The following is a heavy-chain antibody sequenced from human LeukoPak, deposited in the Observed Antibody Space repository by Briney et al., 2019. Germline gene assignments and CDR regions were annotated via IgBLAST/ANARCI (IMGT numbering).Heavy chain of an antibody. D-gene: IGHD1/OR15-1a*01. CDR3: ARDVEHTDGRCFGP. J-gene: IGHJ5*02. CDR1: GGPISTYF. Sequence: SETLSLTCTVSGGPISTYFWSWIRQSPGKGLEWIGYIYNGGNTEYNPSLESRVTISLDTSKNQFSLKLTSVTAADTAIYYCARDVEHTDGRCFGPWGHGSLVTVSS. CDR2: IYNGGNT. V-gene: IGHV4-59*01.